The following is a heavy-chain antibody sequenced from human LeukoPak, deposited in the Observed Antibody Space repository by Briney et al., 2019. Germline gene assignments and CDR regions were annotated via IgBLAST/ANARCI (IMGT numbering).Heavy chain of an antibody. CDR2: IYYSGST. CDR1: GGSISSSSYY. D-gene: IGHD1-14*01. V-gene: IGHV4-39*07. CDR3: ARVKRYITAANWFDP. Sequence: PSETLSLTCTVSGGSISSSSYYWGWIRQPPGKGLEWIGSIYYSGSTYYNPSLKSRVTISVDTSKNQFSLKLSSVTAADTDVYYCARVKRYITAANWFDPWGQGTLVTVSS. J-gene: IGHJ5*02.